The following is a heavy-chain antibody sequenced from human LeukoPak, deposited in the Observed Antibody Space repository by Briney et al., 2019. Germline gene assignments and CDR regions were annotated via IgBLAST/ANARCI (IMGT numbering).Heavy chain of an antibody. Sequence: SETLSLTCTVSGGSISGYFWSWIRQPPGKGLEWIGYIYYAGSTNYNPSLKSRVTISLDTSKNQFSLRLTSVTAADTAVYYCAGQYTGYDAFDYWGQGTLVTVSS. D-gene: IGHD5-12*01. J-gene: IGHJ4*02. CDR1: GGSISGYF. CDR3: AGQYTGYDAFDY. CDR2: IYYAGST. V-gene: IGHV4-59*01.